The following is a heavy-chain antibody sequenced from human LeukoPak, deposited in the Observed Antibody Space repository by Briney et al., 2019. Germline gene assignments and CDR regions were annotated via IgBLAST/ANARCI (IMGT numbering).Heavy chain of an antibody. Sequence: ASGTLTLTRAASGFTFSSFARSWVRQAPGKGLEWVSAVNGSGSSTYYADSVRGRFTISSDDSKNTLYLQMSSLRAEDTAVYYCAKDGWGDIVVVVAATFNWFDSWRQGTLVTVSS. CDR1: GFTFSSFA. V-gene: IGHV3-23*01. CDR2: VNGSGSST. D-gene: IGHD2-15*01. J-gene: IGHJ5*01. CDR3: AKDGWGDIVVVVAATFNWFDS.